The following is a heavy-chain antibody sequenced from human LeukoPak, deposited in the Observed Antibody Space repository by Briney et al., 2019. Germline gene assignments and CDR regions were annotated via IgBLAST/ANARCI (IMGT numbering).Heavy chain of an antibody. D-gene: IGHD1-14*01. CDR2: ISSSGSTI. V-gene: IGHV3-48*03. Sequence: PGGSLRLSCAASGFTFSSYEMNWVRQAPGKGREWVSYISSSGSTIYYADSVKGRFTISRDNAKNSLYLQMNSLRAEDTAVYYCARVNPFYYFDYWGQGTLVTVSS. J-gene: IGHJ4*02. CDR1: GFTFSSYE. CDR3: ARVNPFYYFDY.